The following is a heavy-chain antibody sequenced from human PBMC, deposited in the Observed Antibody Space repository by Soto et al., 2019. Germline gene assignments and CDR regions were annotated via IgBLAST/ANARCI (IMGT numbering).Heavy chain of an antibody. J-gene: IGHJ4*02. V-gene: IGHV4-4*02. D-gene: IGHD1-26*01. CDR2: IYRTGST. CDR3: ASRDPETSVDY. CDR1: GGSFTSNNW. Sequence: QVQLQESGPGLVKPSGTLSLTCAVSGGSFTSNNWWTWVRQPPGQGLEWIGEIYRTGSTNYNPSLKSRVTLPLNKSENQSSLKVPLLTAADPAVNYCASRDPETSVDYGGQETLVTVPS.